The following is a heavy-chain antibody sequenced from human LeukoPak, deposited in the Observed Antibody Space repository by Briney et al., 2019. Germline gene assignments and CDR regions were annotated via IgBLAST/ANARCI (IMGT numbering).Heavy chain of an antibody. V-gene: IGHV1-18*04. CDR1: GYTFTGYY. J-gene: IGHJ4*02. D-gene: IGHD1-1*01. Sequence: ASVKVSCKASGYTFTGYYMHWVRQAPGQGLEWMGWISAYNGNTNYAQKLQGRVTMTTDTSTSTAYMELRSLRSDDTAVYYCARGLHVRGTYYFDYWGQGTLVTVSS. CDR3: ARGLHVRGTYYFDY. CDR2: ISAYNGNT.